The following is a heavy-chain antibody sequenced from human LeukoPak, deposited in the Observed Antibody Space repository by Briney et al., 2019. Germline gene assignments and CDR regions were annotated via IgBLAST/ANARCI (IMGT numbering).Heavy chain of an antibody. D-gene: IGHD2-21*02. J-gene: IGHJ4*02. CDR1: GYSISSGYY. Sequence: SETLSLTCAVSGYSISSGYYWGWIRQPPGKGLEWIGSIYHSGSTYYNPSLKSRVTISVDTSKNQFSLKLSSVTAAGTAVYYCARERGPPQAYCGGDCYSYFDYWGQGTLVTVSS. CDR2: IYHSGST. CDR3: ARERGPPQAYCGGDCYSYFDY. V-gene: IGHV4-38-2*02.